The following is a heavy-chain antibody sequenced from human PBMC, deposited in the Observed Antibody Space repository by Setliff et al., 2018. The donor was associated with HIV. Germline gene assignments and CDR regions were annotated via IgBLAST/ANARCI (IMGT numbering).Heavy chain of an antibody. D-gene: IGHD6-13*01. J-gene: IGHJ6*03. Sequence: PSETLSLTCTVSGGSISSSSYYWGWIRQPPGKGLELIGSIYYTGTAYYHPSLESRVTLSVDMSRNQFSLRLTSVTAADTGVYYCARHSDSSSWPPGGYYHYMDVWGNGTTVTVSS. CDR1: GGSISSSSYY. CDR2: IYYTGTA. CDR3: ARHSDSSSWPPGGYYHYMDV. V-gene: IGHV4-39*01.